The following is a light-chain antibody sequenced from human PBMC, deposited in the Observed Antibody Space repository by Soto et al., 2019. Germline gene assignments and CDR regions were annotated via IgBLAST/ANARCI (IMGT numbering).Light chain of an antibody. CDR2: AAS. CDR1: QSISSY. Sequence: IPMTQSPSSLSAYIGDRVTITFRASQSISSYLNWYQQKPGKAPTLVIHAASSLETGVPSRFSGSGSGTDFTLTIRNLQPEDVATYYCLQDNTYPVTFGGGIKVDIK. V-gene: IGKV1-6*01. CDR3: LQDNTYPVT. J-gene: IGKJ4*01.